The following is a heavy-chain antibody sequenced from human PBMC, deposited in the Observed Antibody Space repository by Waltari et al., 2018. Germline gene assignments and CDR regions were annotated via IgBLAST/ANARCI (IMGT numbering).Heavy chain of an antibody. J-gene: IGHJ4*02. V-gene: IGHV3-7*01. CDR2: IKQDGSEK. CDR1: GRTLSNYW. CDR3: VTGLTTVTAKDYFDH. Sequence: EVQLVESGGGSVQPGGALRLSWGASGRTLSNYWVNWVRQAPGKGLEWVANIKQDGSEKNYVDSVEGRFSISRDNAQNSLYLQMNSLRAEDTAIYYCVTGLTTVTAKDYFDHWGQGALVTVSS. D-gene: IGHD4-17*01.